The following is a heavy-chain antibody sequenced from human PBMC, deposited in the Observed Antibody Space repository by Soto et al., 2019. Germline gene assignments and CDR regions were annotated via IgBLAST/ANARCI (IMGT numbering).Heavy chain of an antibody. CDR2: IYYSGST. D-gene: IGHD3-22*01. Sequence: SETLSLTCTVSGGSISSSSYYWGWIRQPPGKGLEWIGSIYYSGSTYYNPSLKSRVTISVDTSKNQFSLKLSSVTAADTAVYYCARHEAYYDSSGYPFDYWGQGTLVTVSS. CDR1: GGSISSSSYY. J-gene: IGHJ4*02. CDR3: ARHEAYYDSSGYPFDY. V-gene: IGHV4-39*01.